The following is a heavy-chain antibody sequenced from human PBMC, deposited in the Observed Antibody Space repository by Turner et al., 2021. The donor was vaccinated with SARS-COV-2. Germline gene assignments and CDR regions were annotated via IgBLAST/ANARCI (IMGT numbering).Heavy chain of an antibody. J-gene: IGHJ6*02. CDR2: IYYSGIT. D-gene: IGHD5-18*01. V-gene: IGHV4-39*01. CDR3: ARLMDTAMDYYGMDV. CDR1: GVTISSSSYS. Sequence: LPLRGSAPGLVKPSEPLPLPCPVLGVTISSSSYSWAWTPQPPGKELEWIGNIYYSGITDYNPSLKRRVTIYVDTSKNQFSLKLSSVTAADTAVYYCARLMDTAMDYYGMDVWGQGTTVTVSS.